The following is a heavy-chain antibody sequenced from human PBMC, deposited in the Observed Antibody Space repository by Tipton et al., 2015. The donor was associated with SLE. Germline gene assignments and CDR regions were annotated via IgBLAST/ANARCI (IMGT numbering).Heavy chain of an antibody. CDR1: GASISTYF. D-gene: IGHD3-3*01. CDR3: ARLEDPFGIFGVPKGWFDP. CDR2: IYYSGST. Sequence: TLSLTCTVSGASISTYFWSWIRQPPGKGLEWIGYIYYSGSTNYNPSLKSLVTMSVDTSKNQFSLRLTSVTAADTAIYYCARLEDPFGIFGVPKGWFDPWGQGSLVTVSS. V-gene: IGHV4-59*01. J-gene: IGHJ5*02.